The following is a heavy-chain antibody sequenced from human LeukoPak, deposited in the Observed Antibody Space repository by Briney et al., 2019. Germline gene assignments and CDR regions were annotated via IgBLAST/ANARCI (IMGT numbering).Heavy chain of an antibody. D-gene: IGHD3-22*01. J-gene: IGHJ4*02. CDR2: IYSSGSI. CDR3: ARGQDDRSGTFDY. CDR1: GDSVSSDRYY. Sequence: SETLSLTCSVSGDSVSSDRYYWTWIRQPPGKGLEWIGCIYSSGSINYNPSLESRVTILADTSRNQFSLKLTSVTAADTAVYYCARGQDDRSGTFDYWGQGILVTVSS. V-gene: IGHV4-61*01.